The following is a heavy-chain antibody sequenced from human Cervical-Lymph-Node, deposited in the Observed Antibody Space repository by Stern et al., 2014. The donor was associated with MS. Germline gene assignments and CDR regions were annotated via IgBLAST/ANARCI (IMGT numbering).Heavy chain of an antibody. CDR1: GFTFSGYA. CDR2: ISYDGTKA. J-gene: IGHJ3*01. D-gene: IGHD2-2*02. CDR3: AKIVPATIQLDAFDV. V-gene: IGHV3-30*18. Sequence: VQLVQSGGGVVQPGRSLRLSCAASGFTFSGYAMHWVRQAPGKGLEWVAVISYDGTKAYYADSVKGRFTISRDNPKNTLFLQMDSLRAEDTALYYCAKIVPATIQLDAFDVWGQGTLVSVSS.